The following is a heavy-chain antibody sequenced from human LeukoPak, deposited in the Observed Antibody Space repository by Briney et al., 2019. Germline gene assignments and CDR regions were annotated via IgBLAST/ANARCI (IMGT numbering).Heavy chain of an antibody. J-gene: IGHJ4*02. Sequence: GSSVKVSCKASGGTFSSYAISWVRQAPGQGLEWMGGIIPIFGTANYAQKFQGRVTITADESTSTAYMELSSLRSEDTAVYYCASKGYCSSTSCYPFDYWGQGTLVPVSS. D-gene: IGHD2-2*01. V-gene: IGHV1-69*01. CDR2: IIPIFGTA. CDR1: GGTFSSYA. CDR3: ASKGYCSSTSCYPFDY.